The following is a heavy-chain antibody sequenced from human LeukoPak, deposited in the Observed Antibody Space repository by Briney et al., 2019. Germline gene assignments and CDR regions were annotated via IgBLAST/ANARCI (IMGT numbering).Heavy chain of an antibody. J-gene: IGHJ4*02. CDR1: GFTFSSYW. CDR2: IKQDGSEK. Sequence: GGSLRLSCAASGFTFSSYWMSWVRQAPGKGLEWVANIKQDGSEKYYVDSVKGRFTISRDNAKNSLYLQMNSLRAEDTAVYYCAREGEFIAAAGTPLDCWGQGTLVTVSS. D-gene: IGHD6-13*01. CDR3: AREGEFIAAAGTPLDC. V-gene: IGHV3-7*01.